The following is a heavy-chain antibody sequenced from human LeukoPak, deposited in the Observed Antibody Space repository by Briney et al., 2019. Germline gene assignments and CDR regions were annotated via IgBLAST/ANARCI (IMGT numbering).Heavy chain of an antibody. J-gene: IGHJ4*02. V-gene: IGHV3-74*01. Sequence: GGSLRLSCAASGFSFSFYWMHWVRQAPGKGPVWVSRIKTDGSIADYAGSVKGWFTISRDNSKNTLYLQMNSLRAEDTAVYYCAVQRTLWQQVLDHWGQGTLVTVSS. CDR2: IKTDGSIA. D-gene: IGHD6-13*01. CDR1: GFSFSFYW. CDR3: AVQRTLWQQVLDH.